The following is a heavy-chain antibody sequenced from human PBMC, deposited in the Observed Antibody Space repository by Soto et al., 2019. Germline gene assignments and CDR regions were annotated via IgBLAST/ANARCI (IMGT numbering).Heavy chain of an antibody. Sequence: QVQLVQSGAEVKKPGASVKVSCKASGYTFTSYYMHWVRQAPGQGLEWMGIINPSGGSTSYAQKYQGRVTMTRDTSTSTVYMKLSSLRSEDTAVYYCASTEVRSYRSSWYNYWGQGTLVTVSS. CDR2: INPSGGST. D-gene: IGHD6-13*01. V-gene: IGHV1-46*01. CDR3: ASTEVRSYRSSWYNY. J-gene: IGHJ4*02. CDR1: GYTFTSYY.